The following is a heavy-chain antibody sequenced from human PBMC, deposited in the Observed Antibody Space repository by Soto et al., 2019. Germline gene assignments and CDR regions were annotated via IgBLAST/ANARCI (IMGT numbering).Heavy chain of an antibody. V-gene: IGHV3-30-3*01. CDR2: ISYDGSNK. CDR1: GFTFSSYA. CDR3: ARPLANLNYYYYYGMDV. Sequence: GGSLRLSCAASGFTFSSYAMRWVRQAPGEGLEWVAVISYDGSNKYYADSVKGRFTISRDNSKNTLYLQMNSLRAEDTAVYYCARPLANLNYYYYYGMDVWGQGTTVTVSS. J-gene: IGHJ6*02. D-gene: IGHD3-16*01.